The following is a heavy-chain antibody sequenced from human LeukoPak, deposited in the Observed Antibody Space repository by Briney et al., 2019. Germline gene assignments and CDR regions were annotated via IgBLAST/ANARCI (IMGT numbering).Heavy chain of an antibody. Sequence: PGGSLRLSCAASGFTFSSYGMHWVRQAPGKGLEWVAVIWYDGSNKYYADSVKGRFTISRDNSKNTLYLQMNSLRAEDTAVYYCARDLESYYYDSSTSPNAFDIWGQGTMVTVSS. J-gene: IGHJ3*02. V-gene: IGHV3-33*01. D-gene: IGHD3-22*01. CDR1: GFTFSSYG. CDR3: ARDLESYYYDSSTSPNAFDI. CDR2: IWYDGSNK.